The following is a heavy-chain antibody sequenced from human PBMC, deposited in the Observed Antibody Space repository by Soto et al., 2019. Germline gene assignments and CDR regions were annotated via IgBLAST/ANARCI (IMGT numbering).Heavy chain of an antibody. D-gene: IGHD3-3*01. J-gene: IGHJ4*02. Sequence: QITLNESGPTVVRPTETLTLTCRFSGFSLTTSGVGVGWIRQSPGKAPEWLAPIYWDDDKRYSAALKSRLTITKDTSTTQVVLTAPALDPTHTATYHCARRVLRAVFGLVTTTAIYFDFWGQGTPVAVSS. CDR2: IYWDDDK. CDR1: GFSLTTSGVG. CDR3: ARRVLRAVFGLVTTTAIYFDF. V-gene: IGHV2-5*02.